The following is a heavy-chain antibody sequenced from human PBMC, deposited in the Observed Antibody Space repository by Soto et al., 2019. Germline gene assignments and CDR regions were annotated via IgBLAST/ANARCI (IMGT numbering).Heavy chain of an antibody. D-gene: IGHD3-10*01. Sequence: ETLSLTCTVSGGSVSSGDYFWSWLRQSPGKRLEWIAYIYYSGSTNYSPSLKSRATISVDTSKSQVSLTLTSMTAADAALYYCARSPNYYYYGFDVWGQGTAVTVSS. J-gene: IGHJ6*02. V-gene: IGHV4-61*08. CDR1: GGSVSSGDYF. CDR2: IYYSGST. CDR3: ARSPNYYYYGFDV.